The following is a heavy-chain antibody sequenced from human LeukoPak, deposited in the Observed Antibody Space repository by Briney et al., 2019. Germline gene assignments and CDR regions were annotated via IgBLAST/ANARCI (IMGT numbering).Heavy chain of an antibody. CDR1: GGTFSSYA. V-gene: IGHV1-69*05. CDR3: ARGSGWSDYYGMDV. CDR2: IIPIFGTA. D-gene: IGHD6-19*01. J-gene: IGHJ6*02. Sequence: ASVKVSCKASGGTFSSYAISWVRQAPGQGLEWMGGIIPIFGTANYAQKFQDRVTITRVTSASTAYMELSSLRSEDTAVYYCARGSGWSDYYGMDVWGQGTTVTVSS.